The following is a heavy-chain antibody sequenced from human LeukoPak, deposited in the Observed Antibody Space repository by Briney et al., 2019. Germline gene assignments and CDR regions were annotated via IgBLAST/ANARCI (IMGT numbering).Heavy chain of an antibody. CDR1: GFTFSSYA. CDR2: ISGSGGST. J-gene: IGHJ4*02. CDR3: AKPFFDYGVLGY. D-gene: IGHD4-17*01. Sequence: PGGSLRLPCAASGFTFSSYAMSWVRQAPGKGLEWVSAISGSGGSTYYADSVKGRFTISRDNSKNTLYLQMNSLRAEDTAVYYCAKPFFDYGVLGYWGQGTLVTVSS. V-gene: IGHV3-23*01.